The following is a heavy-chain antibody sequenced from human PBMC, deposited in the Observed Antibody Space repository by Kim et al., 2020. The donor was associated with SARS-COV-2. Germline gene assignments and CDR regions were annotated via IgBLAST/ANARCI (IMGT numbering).Heavy chain of an antibody. CDR3: ARVKELVLYYFDY. Sequence: AQRLHGRVTMTTGTSTSTAYVELRSLRSDDTAVYYCARVKELVLYYFDYWGQGTLVTVSS. J-gene: IGHJ4*02. V-gene: IGHV1-18*01. D-gene: IGHD6-13*01.